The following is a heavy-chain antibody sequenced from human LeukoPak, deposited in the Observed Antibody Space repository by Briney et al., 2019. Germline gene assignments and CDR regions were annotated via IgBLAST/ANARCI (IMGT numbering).Heavy chain of an antibody. CDR1: GGSFSGYY. J-gene: IGHJ6*02. Sequence: SETLSLTCAVYGGSFSGYYWTWIRQPPGKGLEWIGEINHVGRTKYNPSLKSRATLSVDASKNQFSLKLSAVTAADTAFYYCARGRNNQITMIRGPNHYFGLDVWGQGTTVTVSS. CDR2: INHVGRT. V-gene: IGHV4-34*01. CDR3: ARGRNNQITMIRGPNHYFGLDV. D-gene: IGHD3-10*01.